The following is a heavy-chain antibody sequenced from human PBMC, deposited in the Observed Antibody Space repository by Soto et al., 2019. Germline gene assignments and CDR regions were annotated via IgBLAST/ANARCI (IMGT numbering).Heavy chain of an antibody. Sequence: PGESLKISCKGSGYSFTTYWFNWVRQMPGKGLEWMGKSDPSDSYINYSPSFQGHVSISLYKSISTAYLKWSSLTPSDTAMYYCARLAPAVTSVDHYGMDVWGQGTTVTVSS. J-gene: IGHJ6*02. CDR3: ARLAPAVTSVDHYGMDV. D-gene: IGHD5-12*01. CDR1: GYSFTTYW. CDR2: SDPSDSYI. V-gene: IGHV5-10-1*01.